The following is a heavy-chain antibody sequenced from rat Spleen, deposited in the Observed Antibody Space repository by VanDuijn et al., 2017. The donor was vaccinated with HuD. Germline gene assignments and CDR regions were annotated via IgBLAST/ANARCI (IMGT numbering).Heavy chain of an antibody. CDR3: AKVDWYFDF. CDR2: ITSGGSNT. Sequence: EVQLVESGGGLVQPGNSLKLSCAASGFTFSDYAMAWVRQSPEKGLEWVATITSGGSNTYYPDSVKGRFTISRDNAKSTLYLQMDSLRSEDTATYYCAKVDWYFDFWGPGTMVTVAS. J-gene: IGHJ1*01. D-gene: IGHD1-1*01. CDR1: GFTFSDYA. V-gene: IGHV5-17*01.